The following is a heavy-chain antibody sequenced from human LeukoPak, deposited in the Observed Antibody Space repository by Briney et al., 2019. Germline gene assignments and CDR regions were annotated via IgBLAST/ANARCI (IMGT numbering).Heavy chain of an antibody. CDR3: AKNGQSGFSFDP. J-gene: IGHJ5*02. CDR2: GDQRGGT. V-gene: IGHV4-34*01. CDR1: GGSFIGHY. Sequence: SETLSLTCAVYGGSFIGHYWSWIRQPPGKGLEWIGEGDQRGGTKFNPSLKGRVAISADTSKNQFSLKLTSVTAGDTAVYYCAKNGQSGFSFDPWGQGTLVTVSS. D-gene: IGHD2-8*01.